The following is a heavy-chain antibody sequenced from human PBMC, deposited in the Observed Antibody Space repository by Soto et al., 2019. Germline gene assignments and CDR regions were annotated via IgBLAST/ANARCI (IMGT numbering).Heavy chain of an antibody. CDR3: VKDKFESGMDV. V-gene: IGHV3-9*01. CDR1: GFTFDDYA. J-gene: IGHJ6*02. Sequence: GGSLRLSCVASGFTFDDYAMHWVRQAPGKGLEWVSGLTWSSSSIGYADSVKGRFTISRDNAKNSLYLQMNSLRVEDTAVYYCVKDKFESGMDVWGQGTTVTVS. CDR2: LTWSSSSI. D-gene: IGHD3-16*01.